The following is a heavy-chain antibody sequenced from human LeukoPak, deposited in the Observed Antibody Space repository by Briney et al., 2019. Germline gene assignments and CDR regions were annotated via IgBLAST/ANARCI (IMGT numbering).Heavy chain of an antibody. V-gene: IGHV4-39*01. D-gene: IGHD1-26*01. CDR3: ARGASGSYWGWDYYYYYMDV. CDR1: GGSISSSSYY. J-gene: IGHJ6*03. Sequence: SETLSLTCTVSGGSISSSSYYWGWIRQPPGKGLEWIGSIYYSGSTYYNPSLKSRVTISVDTSKNQFSLKLSSVTAADTAVYYCARGASGSYWGWDYYYYYMDVWGKGTTVTISS. CDR2: IYYSGST.